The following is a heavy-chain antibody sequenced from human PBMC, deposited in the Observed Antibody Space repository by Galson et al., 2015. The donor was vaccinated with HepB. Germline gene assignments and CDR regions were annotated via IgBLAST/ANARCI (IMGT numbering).Heavy chain of an antibody. V-gene: IGHV3-33*01. Sequence: SLRLSCAASGFTFSSYGMHWVRQAPGKGLEWVAVIWYDGSNKYYADSVKGRFTISRDNSKNTLYLQMNSLRAEDTAVYYCARALGDSRARDWGQGTLVTVSS. CDR3: ARALGDSRARD. CDR1: GFTFSSYG. J-gene: IGHJ4*02. D-gene: IGHD3-22*01. CDR2: IWYDGSNK.